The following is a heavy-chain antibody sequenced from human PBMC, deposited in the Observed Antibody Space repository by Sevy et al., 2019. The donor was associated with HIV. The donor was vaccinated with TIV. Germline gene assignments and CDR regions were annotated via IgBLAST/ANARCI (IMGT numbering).Heavy chain of an antibody. CDR1: GYSFTSYW. Sequence: GESLKISCKGSGYSFTSYWIGWVRQMPGKGLEWMGIIYPGDSDTRYSPSFQGQVTISADKSISTAYLQWSSLKASDTAIYYCAGTSIAARRGMDVWGQGTTVTVSS. CDR2: IYPGDSDT. D-gene: IGHD6-6*01. J-gene: IGHJ6*02. CDR3: AGTSIAARRGMDV. V-gene: IGHV5-51*01.